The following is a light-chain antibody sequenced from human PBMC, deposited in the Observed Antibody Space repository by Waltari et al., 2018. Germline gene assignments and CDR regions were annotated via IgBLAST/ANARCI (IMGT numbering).Light chain of an antibody. V-gene: IGKV1-5*03. J-gene: IGKJ2*01. CDR1: QSISNW. CDR2: KAS. CDR3: QLYNSYSYT. Sequence: DIQMTQSPSTLSASVGDSVTITWRASQSISNWLAWYQQRPGEAPQLLICKASSLESGVPTRFSGSGSGTEFTLTITSLQPDDFATYYCQLYNSYSYTFGQGTKLEIK.